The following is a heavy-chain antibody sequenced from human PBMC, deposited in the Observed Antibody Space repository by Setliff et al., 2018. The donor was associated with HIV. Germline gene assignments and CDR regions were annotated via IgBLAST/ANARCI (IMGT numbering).Heavy chain of an antibody. CDR3: AGEIAPAARLPNVGGPPPPGYYHYMDV. D-gene: IGHD2-8*01. CDR1: GDSISDYY. J-gene: IGHJ6*03. CDR2: IYYSGRT. Sequence: SETLSLTCNVSGDSISDYYWTWIRQPPGKGLEWIGYIYYSGRTYYNPSLKSRVTMSVDTSTNQFSLDLTSVTAADTAVYFCAGEIAPAARLPNVGGPPPPGYYHYMDVWGKGTTVTVSS. V-gene: IGHV4-59*12.